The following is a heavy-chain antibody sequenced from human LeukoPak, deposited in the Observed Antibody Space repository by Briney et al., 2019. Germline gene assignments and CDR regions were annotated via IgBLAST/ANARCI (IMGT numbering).Heavy chain of an antibody. V-gene: IGHV1-2*06. D-gene: IGHD2-2*01. CDR2: INPNSGDT. CDR3: ARDYCSSTSCLFDY. CDR1: GYTFTGYH. Sequence: GASVKVSCKASGYTFTGYHMHWVRQAPGQGLEWMGRINPNSGDTNYARKFQGRVTMTRDTSISTAYVELSRLRSDDTAVYYCARDYCSSTSCLFDYWGQGTLVTVSS. J-gene: IGHJ4*02.